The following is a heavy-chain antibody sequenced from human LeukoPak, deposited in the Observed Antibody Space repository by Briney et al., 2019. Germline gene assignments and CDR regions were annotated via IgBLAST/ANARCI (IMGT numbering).Heavy chain of an antibody. Sequence: PGGSLRLSCAASEFTFNSYGMHWVRQAPGKGLEWVAFIRYDGSNKYYADSVKGRFTISRDNSKHTLYLQMNSLRAEDTAVYYCAKDQSSGYYKTFDYWGQGTLVTVSS. CDR3: AKDQSSGYYKTFDY. V-gene: IGHV3-30*02. D-gene: IGHD3-22*01. CDR2: IRYDGSNK. CDR1: EFTFNSYG. J-gene: IGHJ4*02.